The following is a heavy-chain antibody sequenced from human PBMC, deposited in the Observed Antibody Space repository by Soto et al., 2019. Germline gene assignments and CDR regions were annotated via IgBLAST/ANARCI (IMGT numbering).Heavy chain of an antibody. D-gene: IGHD3-10*01. CDR2: IRAYNGDT. V-gene: IGHV1-18*01. Sequence: ASVKVSCKTSGYTFTAYDIYWVRQAPGQGLEWMGWIRAYNGDTNYAQKFQTRVTMTTDTSTDTAYMDLKSLTSDDTAIYYCARAGAAPYYYYGLDIWGQGTKVTVSS. CDR1: GYTFTAYD. J-gene: IGHJ6*02. CDR3: ARAGAAPYYYYGLDI.